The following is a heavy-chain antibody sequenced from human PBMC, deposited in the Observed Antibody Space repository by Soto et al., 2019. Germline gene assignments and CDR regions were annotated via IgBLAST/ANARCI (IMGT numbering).Heavy chain of an antibody. CDR1: DYTFTSYG. V-gene: IGHV1-18*01. J-gene: IGHJ5*02. D-gene: IGHD2-2*01. CDR3: ARGDCRSPSCYAGDWFDP. CDR2: ISAYTGNT. Sequence: QVQLVQSGAEVKKPGASVKVSCKASDYTFTSYGINWVRQAPGQGLEWMGWISAYTGNTNYAQNLQGRVTMTTDTSTGTAYMELRCLTSDDTAVYYCARGDCRSPSCYAGDWFDPWGQGTLVTVSS.